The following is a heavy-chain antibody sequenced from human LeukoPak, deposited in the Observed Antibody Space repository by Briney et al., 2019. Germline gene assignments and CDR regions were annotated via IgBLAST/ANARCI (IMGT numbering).Heavy chain of an antibody. CDR2: IYYRGST. CDR3: ANYGSGSYRFDP. J-gene: IGHJ5*02. Sequence: PSETLSLTCTVSGGSISSYYWSWIRQHPGKGLEWIGYIYYRGSTYYNPSLKSRVTISVDTSKNQFSLKLSSVTAADTAVYYCANYGSGSYRFDPWGQGTLVTVSS. CDR1: GGSISSYY. V-gene: IGHV4-59*06. D-gene: IGHD3-10*01.